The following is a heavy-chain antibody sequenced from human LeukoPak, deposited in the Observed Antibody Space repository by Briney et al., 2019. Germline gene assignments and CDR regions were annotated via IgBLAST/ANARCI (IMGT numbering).Heavy chain of an antibody. V-gene: IGHV3-23*01. CDR2: SAGSGGST. CDR3: AQEHFDTSGYYSRFDN. D-gene: IGHD3-22*01. Sequence: GGSLGLSCAAAGFTFPRHAMSWVRQAPGKGLEWVASSAGSGGSTHYADSVKGRFTISRDNSQNTVYLHMNSLRADGTAVYYCAQEHFDTSGYYSRFDNWGQGILVTVSS. J-gene: IGHJ4*02. CDR1: GFTFPRHA.